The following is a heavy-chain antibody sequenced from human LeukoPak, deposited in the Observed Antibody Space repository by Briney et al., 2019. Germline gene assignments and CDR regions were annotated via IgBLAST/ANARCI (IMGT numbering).Heavy chain of an antibody. CDR1: GGSISSYY. V-gene: IGHV4-4*07. CDR3: ARDRYYDFWSGYLNWYFDL. CDR2: IYTSGST. D-gene: IGHD3-3*01. J-gene: IGHJ2*01. Sequence: SETLSLTCTVSGGSISSYYWSWIRQPAGKGLEWIGRIYTSGSTNYNPSLKSRVTMSVDTSKNQFSLKLSSVTAADTAVYYCARDRYYDFWSGYLNWYFDLWAVAPWSLSPQ.